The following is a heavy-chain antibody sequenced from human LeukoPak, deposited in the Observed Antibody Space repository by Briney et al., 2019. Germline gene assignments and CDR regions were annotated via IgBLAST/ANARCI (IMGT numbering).Heavy chain of an antibody. CDR2: ISSSSSYI. J-gene: IGHJ4*02. V-gene: IGHV3-21*01. CDR3: ARGEGPISTIFGVVITQYYFDY. D-gene: IGHD3-3*01. Sequence: GGSLRLSCAASGFTFSAYNMNWVRQAPGKGLEWVSSISSSSSYIYYADSVKGRFTISRDNAKNSLYLQMNSLRAEDTAVYYCARGEGPISTIFGVVITQYYFDYWGQGTLVTVSS. CDR1: GFTFSAYN.